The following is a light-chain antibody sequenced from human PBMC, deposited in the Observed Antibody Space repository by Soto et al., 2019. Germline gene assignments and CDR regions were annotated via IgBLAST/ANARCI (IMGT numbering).Light chain of an antibody. V-gene: IGKV3-20*01. CDR1: QSVSSSY. Sequence: EIVLTQSPGTLSLSPGERATLSCRASQSVSSSYLAWYQQKLGQAPRLLIYGASSRATGIPDRFSGSGSGTDFTLTISRLEPEDFAVDYCQQYGSSSWTFGQGTKVEIK. J-gene: IGKJ1*01. CDR2: GAS. CDR3: QQYGSSSWT.